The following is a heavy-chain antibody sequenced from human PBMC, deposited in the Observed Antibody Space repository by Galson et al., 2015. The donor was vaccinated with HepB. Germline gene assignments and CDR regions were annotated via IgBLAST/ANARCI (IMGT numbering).Heavy chain of an antibody. CDR1: GFTFSSYT. V-gene: IGHV3-48*01. CDR3: AKPGAGGPAAFHFYYLDV. Sequence: SLRLSCAASGFTFSSYTMNWVRQAPGKGLEWLSYISTDGSTIYYADSVKGRFTISRDNAKNSLYLQMHSLRGEDTAVYYCAKPGAGGPAAFHFYYLDVWGNGTTVTVSS. CDR2: ISTDGSTI. D-gene: IGHD2-2*01. J-gene: IGHJ6*03.